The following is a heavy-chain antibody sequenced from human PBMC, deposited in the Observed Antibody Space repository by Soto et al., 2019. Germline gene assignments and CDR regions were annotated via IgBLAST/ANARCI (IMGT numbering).Heavy chain of an antibody. Sequence: SGPTLVNPTQTLTLTCTFSGFSLSTSGMCVSWIRQPPGKALEWLARIDWDDDKYYSTSLKTRLTISKDTSKNQVVLTMTNMDPVDTATYYCARTEYYYDSSGYYSPSHDASDIWGQGTRVTVAS. D-gene: IGHD3-22*01. CDR2: IDWDDDK. V-gene: IGHV2-70*11. J-gene: IGHJ3*02. CDR3: ARTEYYYDSSGYYSPSHDASDI. CDR1: GFSLSTSGMC.